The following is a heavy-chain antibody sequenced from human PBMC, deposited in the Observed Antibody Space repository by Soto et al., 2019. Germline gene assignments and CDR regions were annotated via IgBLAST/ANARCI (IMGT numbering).Heavy chain of an antibody. CDR2: IYYSGST. V-gene: IGHV4-61*01. D-gene: IGHD5-18*01. CDR1: GGSVSSGSYY. CDR3: ARVVRRYSASIDF. Sequence: SETLSLTCTVSGGSVSSGSYYWSWIRQPPGKGLEWIGYIYYSGSTNYNPSLKSRVTISVDTSKNQFSLKLSSVTAADTAVYYCARVVRRYSASIDFWGQGTLVTV. J-gene: IGHJ4*02.